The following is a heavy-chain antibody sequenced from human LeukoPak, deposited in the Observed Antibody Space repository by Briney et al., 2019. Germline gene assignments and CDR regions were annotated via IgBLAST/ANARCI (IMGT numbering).Heavy chain of an antibody. CDR1: GGTFSSYA. J-gene: IGHJ4*02. D-gene: IGHD2-21*02. CDR2: IIPISGTT. CDR3: ARDKRGDYYFDY. V-gene: IGHV1-69*06. Sequence: SVKVSCKASGGTFSSYAISWVRQAPGQGLEWMGGIIPISGTTNYAQKFQGRVTITADKSTSTAYMELSSLRSEDTAVYYCARDKRGDYYFDYWGQGTLVTVSS.